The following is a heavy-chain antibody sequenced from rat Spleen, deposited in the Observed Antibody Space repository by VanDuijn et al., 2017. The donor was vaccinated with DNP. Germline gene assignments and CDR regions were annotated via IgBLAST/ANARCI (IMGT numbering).Heavy chain of an antibody. CDR1: GFTFSDYY. Sequence: EVQLVESGGGLVQPGRSLKLSCAASGFTFSDYYMAWVRQAPTKDLEWVATISYDGSSTYYRDSVKGRFTISRDNAQNTQYLQMDSLRSEDTATYFCARHEAYNRYIYGFAYWGQGTLVTVSS. D-gene: IGHD1-2*01. CDR3: ARHEAYNRYIYGFAY. V-gene: IGHV5-7*01. J-gene: IGHJ3*01. CDR2: ISYDGSST.